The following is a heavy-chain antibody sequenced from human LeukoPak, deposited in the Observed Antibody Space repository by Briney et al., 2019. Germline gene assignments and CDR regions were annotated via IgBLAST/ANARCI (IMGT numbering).Heavy chain of an antibody. CDR3: ARAPLYSNGHWFDP. Sequence: SETLSLTCAVYGGSFSGYYWSWIRQPPGKGLEWIGEINHSGSTNYNPSLKSRVAISVDTSKNQFSLRLSSVTAADTAVYYCARAPLYSNGHWFDPWGQGTLVTVSS. V-gene: IGHV4-34*01. CDR1: GGSFSGYY. D-gene: IGHD4-11*01. CDR2: INHSGST. J-gene: IGHJ5*02.